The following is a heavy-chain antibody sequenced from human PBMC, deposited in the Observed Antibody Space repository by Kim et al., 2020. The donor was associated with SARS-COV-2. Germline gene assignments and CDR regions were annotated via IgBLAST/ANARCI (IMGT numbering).Heavy chain of an antibody. V-gene: IGHV3-33*01. Sequence: GGSLRLSCAASGFTFSSYGMHWVRQAPGKGLEWVAVIWYDGSNKYYADSVKGRFTISRDNSKNTLYLQMNSLRAEDTAVYYCARDLQGSGSYYKAMVAFDIWGQGTMVTVSS. CDR2: IWYDGSNK. CDR3: ARDLQGSGSYYKAMVAFDI. CDR1: GFTFSSYG. D-gene: IGHD3-10*02. J-gene: IGHJ3*02.